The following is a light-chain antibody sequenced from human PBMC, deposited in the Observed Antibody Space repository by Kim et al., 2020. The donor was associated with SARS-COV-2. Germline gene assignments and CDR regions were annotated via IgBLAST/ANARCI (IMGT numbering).Light chain of an antibody. CDR1: QSVSTN. V-gene: IGKV3-15*01. CDR3: QQYDNWPPLYT. Sequence: SPGESATLYCRASQSVSTNLAWYQHKPGQAPSLLIYGASTRATGIPARFSGSGSGTEFTLTISSLQSEDVAVYYCQQYDNWPPLYTVGQGTKLEI. CDR2: GAS. J-gene: IGKJ2*01.